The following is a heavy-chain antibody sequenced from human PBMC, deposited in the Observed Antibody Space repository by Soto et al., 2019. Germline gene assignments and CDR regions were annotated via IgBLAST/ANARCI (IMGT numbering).Heavy chain of an antibody. Sequence: PGESLKISCKGSGYSFTSYWISWVRQMPGKGLEWMGRIDPSDSYTNYSPSFQGHVTISADKSISTAYLQWSSLKASDTAMYYCARRILGYCSGGSCYSDNYYYYYGMDVWGQGTTVTAP. CDR2: IDPSDSYT. D-gene: IGHD2-15*01. CDR3: ARRILGYCSGGSCYSDNYYYYYGMDV. CDR1: GYSFTSYW. V-gene: IGHV5-10-1*01. J-gene: IGHJ6*02.